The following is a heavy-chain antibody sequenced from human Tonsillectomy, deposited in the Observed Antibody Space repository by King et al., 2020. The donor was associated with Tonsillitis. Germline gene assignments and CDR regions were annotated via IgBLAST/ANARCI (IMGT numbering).Heavy chain of an antibody. CDR3: ARDQYGGYEVFDY. Sequence: VQLQESGPGLVKPSQTLSLTCTVSGVSISTGSYYWSWIRQPAEKGLEWIGRIYSSGSTNSNPSLKSRVTMSVDTSKNQFSLKLRSVTAADTAVYYCARDQYGGYEVFDYWGQGTLVTVSS. CDR1: GVSISTGSYY. CDR2: IYSSGST. V-gene: IGHV4-61*02. D-gene: IGHD5-12*01. J-gene: IGHJ4*02.